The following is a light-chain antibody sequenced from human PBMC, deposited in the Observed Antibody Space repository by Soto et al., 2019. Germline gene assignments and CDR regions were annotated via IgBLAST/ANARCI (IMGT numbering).Light chain of an antibody. CDR2: DAS. CDR1: QSIGYY. CDR3: QQYNSYS. Sequence: EIVLTQSPGTLSLSTGERATLSCRASQSIGYYLAWYQEKPGQAPRLLIYDASIRATGIPARFSGSGSGTEFTLTISSLQPDDFATYYCQQYNSYSFGQGTKVDIK. J-gene: IGKJ1*01. V-gene: IGKV3D-15*01.